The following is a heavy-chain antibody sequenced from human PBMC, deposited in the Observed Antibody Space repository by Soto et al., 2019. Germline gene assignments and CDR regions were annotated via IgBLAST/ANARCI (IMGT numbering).Heavy chain of an antibody. V-gene: IGHV3-11*06. CDR2: ISSSSSYT. D-gene: IGHD1-26*01. J-gene: IGHJ4*02. Sequence: PGGSLRLSCAASGFTFSDYYMSWIRQAPGKGLEGVSYISSSSSYTNYAGSVKGRFTISRDNAKNSLYLQMNSLRGEDTTVYYCAREPRYSGSYSFDYWGQGTLVTVSS. CDR3: AREPRYSGSYSFDY. CDR1: GFTFSDYY.